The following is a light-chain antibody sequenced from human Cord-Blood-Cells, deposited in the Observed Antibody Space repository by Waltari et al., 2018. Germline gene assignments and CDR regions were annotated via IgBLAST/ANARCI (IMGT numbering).Light chain of an antibody. Sequence: DIVMTQSPDSLAVSLGERATINCKSSQSVLYSSNNKNYLAWYQQKPGQHPKLLIYWASTRESGVPDRFSGSGSGTDFTLTISSRQAEDVAVYYCQQYYSTPTFGQGTKVEIK. CDR3: QQYYSTPT. V-gene: IGKV4-1*01. CDR2: WAS. CDR1: QSVLYSSNNKNY. J-gene: IGKJ1*01.